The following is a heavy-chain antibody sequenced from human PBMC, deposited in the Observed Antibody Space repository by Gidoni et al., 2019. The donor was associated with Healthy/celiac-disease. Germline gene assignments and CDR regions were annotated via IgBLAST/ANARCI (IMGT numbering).Heavy chain of an antibody. V-gene: IGHV3-9*01. D-gene: IGHD3-10*01. CDR1: GFTFDDYA. Sequence: EVQLVESGGGLVQPGRSLRLSCAASGFTFDDYAMHWVRQAPGKGLEWVSGISWNSGSIGYADSVKGRFTISRDNAKNSLYLQMNSLRAEDTALYYCAKGLEGLRVAFDIWGQGTMVTVSS. J-gene: IGHJ3*02. CDR3: AKGLEGLRVAFDI. CDR2: ISWNSGSI.